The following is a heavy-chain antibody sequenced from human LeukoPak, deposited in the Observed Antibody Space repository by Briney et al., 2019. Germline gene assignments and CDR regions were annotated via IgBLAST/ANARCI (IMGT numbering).Heavy chain of an antibody. CDR2: INHSGSA. J-gene: IGHJ4*02. V-gene: IGHV4-34*01. CDR3: ARGIAVAGTDY. D-gene: IGHD6-19*01. CDR1: GGSFSGYY. Sequence: PSETLSLTCAVYGGSFSGYYWSWIRQPPGKGLEWIGEINHSGSANYNPSLKSRVTISVDTSKNQFSLKLSSVTAADTAVYYCARGIAVAGTDYWGQGTLVPVSS.